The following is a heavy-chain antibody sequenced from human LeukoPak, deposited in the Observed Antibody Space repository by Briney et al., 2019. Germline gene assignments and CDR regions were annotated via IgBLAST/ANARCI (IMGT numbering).Heavy chain of an antibody. CDR2: INPNSGDT. J-gene: IGHJ5*02. V-gene: IGHV1-2*02. Sequence: ASVKVSCKASGYTFTGYYGYYMHWVRQAPGQGLEWMGWINPNSGDTKYAQKFQGRVTLTRDTSISTAYMELSSPRSDDTAVYYCAREGRSGAIAAAGTYNWFDPWGQGALVTVSS. CDR3: AREGRSGAIAAAGTYNWFDP. D-gene: IGHD6-13*01. CDR1: GYTFTGYYGYY.